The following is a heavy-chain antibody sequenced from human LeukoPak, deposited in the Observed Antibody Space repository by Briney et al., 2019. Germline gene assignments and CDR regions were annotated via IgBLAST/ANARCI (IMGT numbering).Heavy chain of an antibody. CDR1: GFTFSSYA. D-gene: IGHD3-10*01. J-gene: IGHJ4*02. CDR3: AKGAVITMVRGVISAHFDY. Sequence: GGSLLLSCAASGFTFSSYAMSGGRQAPGKGLEGVSAISGSGGSTYYADSVKGRFTISRDNSKNTLYLQMNSLRAEDTAVYYCAKGAVITMVRGVISAHFDYWGQGTLVTVSS. CDR2: ISGSGGST. V-gene: IGHV3-23*01.